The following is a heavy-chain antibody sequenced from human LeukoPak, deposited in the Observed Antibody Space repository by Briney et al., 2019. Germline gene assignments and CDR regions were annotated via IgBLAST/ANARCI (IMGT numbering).Heavy chain of an antibody. J-gene: IGHJ5*02. V-gene: IGHV4-31*03. Sequence: SETLSLTCTVSGGSISSGGYYWSWIRQHPGKGLEWIGYISYSGSTYYNPSLKSRVTISVDTSKNQFSLKLSSVTSADTAVYYGARDLGTGTISWFDPWGQGTLVTVS. CDR1: GGSISSGGYY. CDR2: ISYSGST. D-gene: IGHD6-13*01. CDR3: ARDLGTGTISWFDP.